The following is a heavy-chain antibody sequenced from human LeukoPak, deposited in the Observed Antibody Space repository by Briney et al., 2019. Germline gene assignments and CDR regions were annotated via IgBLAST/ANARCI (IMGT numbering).Heavy chain of an antibody. CDR1: GFTFSNYA. CDR2: ISGSGGST. D-gene: IGHD5-12*01. J-gene: IGHJ5*02. Sequence: SGGSLRLSCVASGFTFSNYAMSWVRQAPGKGLEWVSAISGSGGSTYYADSVKGRFTISRDNSKNTLYLQMNSLRAEDTAVYFCAKGHIVATTPWGQGTLVTVSS. V-gene: IGHV3-23*01. CDR3: AKGHIVATTP.